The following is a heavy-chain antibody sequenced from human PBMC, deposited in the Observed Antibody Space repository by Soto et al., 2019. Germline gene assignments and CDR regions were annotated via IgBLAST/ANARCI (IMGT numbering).Heavy chain of an antibody. V-gene: IGHV4-59*08. D-gene: IGHD6-13*01. CDR1: FC. Sequence: FCGRCIRKKKGKGLEWIGYIYYSGSTNYNPSLKSRVTISVDTSKNQFSLKLSSVTAADTAVYYCAGTPNSNSWYSPYYYYGMDVWVQGTTVTVSS. J-gene: IGHJ6*02. CDR3: AGTPNSNSWYSPYYYYGMDV. CDR2: IYYSGST.